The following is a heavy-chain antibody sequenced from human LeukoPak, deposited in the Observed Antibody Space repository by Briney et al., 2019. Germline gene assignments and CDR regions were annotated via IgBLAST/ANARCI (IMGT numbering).Heavy chain of an antibody. Sequence: SETLSLTCTVSGVSISSHYWSWIRQPPGKGPEWIGYIYNSGTIIYNPSLKSRVTISVDTSKNQFSLKLSSVTAADTAIYYCARQLYPTTVATSWFDPWGQGTLVTVSS. CDR2: IYNSGTI. D-gene: IGHD4-17*01. CDR3: ARQLYPTTVATSWFDP. CDR1: GVSISSHY. V-gene: IGHV4-59*11. J-gene: IGHJ5*02.